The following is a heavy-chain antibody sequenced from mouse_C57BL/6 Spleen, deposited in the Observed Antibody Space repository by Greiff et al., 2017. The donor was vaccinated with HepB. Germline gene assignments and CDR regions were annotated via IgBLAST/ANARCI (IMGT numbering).Heavy chain of an antibody. V-gene: IGHV14-3*01. J-gene: IGHJ3*01. D-gene: IGHD1-1*01. Sequence: EVQLQESVAELVRPGASVKLSCTASGFNIKNTYMHWVKQRPEQGLAWIGRIDPANGNTKYAPKFQGKATIPADTSSNTAYLPLSSLTSEDTAILYFADYGSSSYWGQGTLVTVSA. CDR1: GFNIKNTY. CDR3: ADYGSSSY. CDR2: IDPANGNT.